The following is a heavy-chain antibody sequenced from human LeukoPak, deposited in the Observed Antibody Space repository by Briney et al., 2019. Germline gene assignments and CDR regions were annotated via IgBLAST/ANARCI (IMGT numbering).Heavy chain of an antibody. V-gene: IGHV3-9*01. CDR3: AKEYCSGGSCSSPGFDY. CDR2: ISWNSGSI. Sequence: GGSLRLSCAASGFTFDDYAMHWVRQAPGKGLKWVSGISWNSGSIGYADSVKGRFTISRDNAKNSLYLQMNSLRAEDTAVYYCAKEYCSGGSCSSPGFDYWGQGTLVTVSS. CDR1: GFTFDDYA. D-gene: IGHD2-15*01. J-gene: IGHJ4*02.